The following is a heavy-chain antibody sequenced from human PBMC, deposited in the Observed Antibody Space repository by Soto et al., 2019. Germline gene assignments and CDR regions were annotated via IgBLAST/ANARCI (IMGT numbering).Heavy chain of an antibody. CDR2: ISSSSSTI. CDR3: ARDAATLNWSDP. V-gene: IGHV3-48*01. Sequence: EVQLVESGGGLVQPGGSLRLSCAASGFTFSSYSLNWVRQAPGKGLEWVSYISSSSSTIYYADSVKGRFTISRDNAKNSRYLQMNSLRAEDTAVYYCARDAATLNWSDPWCQGTLVTVSS. D-gene: IGHD6-25*01. J-gene: IGHJ5*02. CDR1: GFTFSSYS.